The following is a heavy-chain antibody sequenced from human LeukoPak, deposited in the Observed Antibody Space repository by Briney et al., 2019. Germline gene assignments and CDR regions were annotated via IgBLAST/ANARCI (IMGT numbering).Heavy chain of an antibody. CDR1: GGTFSSYA. J-gene: IGHJ4*02. D-gene: IGHD3-10*01. Sequence: TVKVSCKASGGTFSSYAISWVRQAPGQGLEWMGGIIPIFGTANYAQKFQGRVTITTDESTSTAYMELSSLRSEDTAVYYCARNYYGSSWRFDYWGQGTLVTVSS. CDR3: ARNYYGSSWRFDY. V-gene: IGHV1-69*05. CDR2: IIPIFGTA.